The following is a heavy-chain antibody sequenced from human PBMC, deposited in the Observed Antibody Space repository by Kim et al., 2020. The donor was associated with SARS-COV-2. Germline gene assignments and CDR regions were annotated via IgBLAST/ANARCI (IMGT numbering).Heavy chain of an antibody. D-gene: IGHD6-13*01. Sequence: KDRFTISRDNAKNSLYLQMNSLGAEDTAVYYCARERSSSSWPSYYYYGMDVWGQGTTVTVSS. V-gene: IGHV3-11*06. J-gene: IGHJ6*02. CDR3: ARERSSSSWPSYYYYGMDV.